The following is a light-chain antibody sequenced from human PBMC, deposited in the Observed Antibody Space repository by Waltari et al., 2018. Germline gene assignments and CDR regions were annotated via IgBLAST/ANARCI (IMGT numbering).Light chain of an antibody. CDR1: DLPKTT. V-gene: IGLV3-10*01. CDR2: DDH. J-gene: IGLJ6*01. CDR3: LSTDVSGYYTV. Sequence: YVLTQPPSVSVSPGQTAMITCSGDDLPKTTVYWYRQKSGQAPVLVIFDDHKRPSGIPDRFSGSRSGTVATLTITGAQEEDEGDYYCLSTDVSGYYTVFGSG.